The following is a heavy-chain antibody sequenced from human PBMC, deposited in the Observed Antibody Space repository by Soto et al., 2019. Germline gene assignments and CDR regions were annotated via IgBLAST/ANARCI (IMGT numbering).Heavy chain of an antibody. Sequence: QVQLQESGPGLVKPSQTLSLACTVSGGSISSGDYYWSWFRQPPGKGLEWIGYIYYSGSTYYNPYLKSRVTISVDTSKNQFSLKLSSVTAADTAVYYCARDVAGWFDPWGQGNLVTVSS. D-gene: IGHD2-15*01. CDR1: GGSISSGDYY. CDR3: ARDVAGWFDP. CDR2: IYYSGST. J-gene: IGHJ5*02. V-gene: IGHV4-30-4*01.